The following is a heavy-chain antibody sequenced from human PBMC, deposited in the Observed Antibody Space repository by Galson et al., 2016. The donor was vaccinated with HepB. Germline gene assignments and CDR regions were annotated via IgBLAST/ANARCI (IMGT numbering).Heavy chain of an antibody. V-gene: IGHV4-39*01. D-gene: IGHD2-21*02. CDR3: ARQDFPHCGGYCYWSSGPHFFDF. CDR2: IYYSGST. CDR1: GGSISSNTYY. J-gene: IGHJ4*02. Sequence: SETLSLTCTVSGGSISSNTYYWGWIRQPPGKGLEWIGSIYYSGSTYYNPSLKSRVTIAVDTSKNQFSLKLSSVTAADTAVYYCARQDFPHCGGYCYWSSGPHFFDFWGQGTLVTVSS.